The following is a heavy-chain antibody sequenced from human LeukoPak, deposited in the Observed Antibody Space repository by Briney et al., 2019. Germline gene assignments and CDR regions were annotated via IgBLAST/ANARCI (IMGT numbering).Heavy chain of an antibody. CDR2: INYSGST. J-gene: IGHJ4*02. CDR1: GVSITSYY. CDR3: ARVPYYYDSSGYQN. V-gene: IGHV4-59*12. Sequence: SETLSLTCTVSGVSITSYYWSWIRQPPGKGLEWIEYINYSGSTNYNPSLKSRVTISVDTSKNQFSLKLSSVTAADTAVYYCARVPYYYDSSGYQNWGQGTLVTVSS. D-gene: IGHD3-22*01.